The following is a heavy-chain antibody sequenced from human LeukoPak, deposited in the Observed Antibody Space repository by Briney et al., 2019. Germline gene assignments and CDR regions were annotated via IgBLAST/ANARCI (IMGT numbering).Heavy chain of an antibody. J-gene: IGHJ3*02. CDR2: IYHSGST. D-gene: IGHD3-10*01. Sequence: SETLSLTCTVSGGSISSYYWSWIRQPPGKGLEWIGEIYHSGSTNYNPSLKSRVTISVDKSKNQFSLKLSSVTAADTAVYYCATRAGGSAFDIWGQGTMVTVSS. CDR3: ATRAGGSAFDI. CDR1: GGSISSYY. V-gene: IGHV4-59*12.